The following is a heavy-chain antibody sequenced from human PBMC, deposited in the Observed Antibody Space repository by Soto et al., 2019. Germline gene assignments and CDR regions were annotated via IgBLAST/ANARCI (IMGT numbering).Heavy chain of an antibody. CDR3: ARVIWSGHLASDL. CDR1: GFTFSSNS. J-gene: IGHJ5*02. Sequence: EVQVVESGGGLVQPGGSLRLSCAASGFTFSSNSMNWVRQAPGKGLEWISYISSSSSTIYADSVKGRFTISRDNAKNSLYLKMNSRRDEDTAVYYCARVIWSGHLASDLWGQGTLVSVSS. D-gene: IGHD3-3*01. V-gene: IGHV3-48*02. CDR2: ISSSSSTI.